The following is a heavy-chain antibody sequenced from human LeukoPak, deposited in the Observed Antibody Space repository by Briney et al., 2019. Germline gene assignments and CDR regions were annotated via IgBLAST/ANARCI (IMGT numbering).Heavy chain of an antibody. Sequence: SQTLSLTCDISGDIVSSNSAAWNWIRQSPSRGLEWLGRTYYRSKWYKNYAVSVKSRLTINADTSKNRFSLQLNSVTPEDTGVYYCARDLETYFDAFDIWGQGTMVTVSS. J-gene: IGHJ3*02. CDR1: GDIVSSNSAA. CDR2: TYYRSKWYK. V-gene: IGHV6-1*01. CDR3: ARDLETYFDAFDI. D-gene: IGHD1-1*01.